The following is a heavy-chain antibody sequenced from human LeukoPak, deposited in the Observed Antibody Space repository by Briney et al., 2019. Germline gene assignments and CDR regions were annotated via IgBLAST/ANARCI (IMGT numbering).Heavy chain of an antibody. D-gene: IGHD3-10*01. Sequence: SETLSLTCTVSGGSISSYYGSWIRQPPGKGLEWIGYIYYSGSTNYNPSLKSRVTISVDTSKNQFSLKLSSVTAADTAVYYCARAVTYYYGSGSYTDFDYWGQGTLVTVSS. J-gene: IGHJ4*02. CDR3: ARAVTYYYGSGSYTDFDY. V-gene: IGHV4-59*01. CDR2: IYYSGST. CDR1: GGSISSYY.